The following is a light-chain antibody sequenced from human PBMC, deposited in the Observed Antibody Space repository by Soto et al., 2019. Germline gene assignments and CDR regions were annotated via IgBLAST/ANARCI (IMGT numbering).Light chain of an antibody. CDR2: EVS. Sequence: QSVLTQPASVSGSPGQSITISCTGTSSDVGGYNYVSWYQHHPGKAPKLMIHEVSDRPSGISNRFSGSKSGDTASLTISGLQAEDEADYYCSSYRSDTTYVFGTGTKVNVL. CDR1: SSDVGGYNY. CDR3: SSYRSDTTYV. J-gene: IGLJ1*01. V-gene: IGLV2-14*01.